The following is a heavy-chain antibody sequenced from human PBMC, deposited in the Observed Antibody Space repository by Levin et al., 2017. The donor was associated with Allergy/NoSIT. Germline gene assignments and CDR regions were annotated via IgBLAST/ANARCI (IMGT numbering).Heavy chain of an antibody. CDR3: TTYRLYSGLCYFDD. CDR2: IKSKADGGAT. V-gene: IGHV3-15*01. Sequence: GGSLRLSCAASGFSFSNAWMTWVRQAPGKGLEWVGRIKSKADGGATDFAAPVKGRFFISRDDSKNTLYLQMNSLKSEDTAVYYGTTYRLYSGLCYFDDWGQGTLVTVSS. D-gene: IGHD1-26*01. CDR1: GFSFSNAW. J-gene: IGHJ4*02.